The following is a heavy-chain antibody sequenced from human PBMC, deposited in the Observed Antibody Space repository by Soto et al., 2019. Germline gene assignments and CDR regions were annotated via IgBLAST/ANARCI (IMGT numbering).Heavy chain of an antibody. V-gene: IGHV3-13*01. CDR3: ARGTMVRGTTDPGISGPLDY. J-gene: IGHJ4*02. CDR1: GFTVSSYD. Sequence: EVQLVESGGGLVQPGGSLRLACAASGFTVSSYDMHWVRHVTGKGLEWVSTLGAGGDTYFPDSVTGRFTISRENDKNSLYLQMNNLGAGDTAVYYCARGTMVRGTTDPGISGPLDYWGQGTLVAVSS. D-gene: IGHD3-10*01. CDR2: LGAGGDT.